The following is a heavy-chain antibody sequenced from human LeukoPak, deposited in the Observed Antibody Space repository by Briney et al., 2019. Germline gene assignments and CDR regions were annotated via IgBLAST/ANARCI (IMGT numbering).Heavy chain of an antibody. CDR2: IWYDGSNK. CDR1: GFTFSSYG. CDR3: ARGRIAAAGPGDY. J-gene: IGHJ4*02. Sequence: GRSLRLSCAASGFTFSSYGMHWVRQAPGEGLEWVAVIWYDGSNKYYADSVKGRFTISRDNSKNTLYLQMNSLRAEDTAVYYCARGRIAAAGPGDYWGQGTLVTVSS. D-gene: IGHD6-13*01. V-gene: IGHV3-33*01.